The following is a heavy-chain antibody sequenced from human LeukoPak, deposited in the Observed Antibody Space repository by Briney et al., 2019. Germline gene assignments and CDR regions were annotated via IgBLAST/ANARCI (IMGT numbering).Heavy chain of an antibody. CDR2: INPSTGGT. V-gene: IGHV1-2*06. J-gene: IGHJ5*02. CDR3: TRGQPYGDYNYFDP. D-gene: IGHD4-17*01. Sequence: ASVKVSCRASGYTFIGYYMHWVRQAPGQGLEWMGRINPSTGGTNSAQKFQGRVTMTRDTSISTAYMELSRLTSDDTAIYYCTRGQPYGDYNYFDPWGQGTLVTVSS. CDR1: GYTFIGYY.